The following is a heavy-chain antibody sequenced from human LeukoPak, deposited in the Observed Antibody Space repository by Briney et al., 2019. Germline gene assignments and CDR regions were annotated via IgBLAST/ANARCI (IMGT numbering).Heavy chain of an antibody. D-gene: IGHD5-24*01. J-gene: IGHJ6*03. Sequence: SETLSLTCTVSGGSISSGSYYWSWIRQPAGKGLEWIGRIYTSGSTNYNPSLKSRVTMSVDTSKNQFSLKLSSVTAADTAVYYCARDRWRDYCYMDVWGKGTTVTISS. CDR1: GGSISSGSYY. V-gene: IGHV4-61*02. CDR2: IYTSGST. CDR3: ARDRWRDYCYMDV.